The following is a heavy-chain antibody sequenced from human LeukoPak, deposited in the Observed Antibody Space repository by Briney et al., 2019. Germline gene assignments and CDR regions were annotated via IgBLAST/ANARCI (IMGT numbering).Heavy chain of an antibody. J-gene: IGHJ6*02. CDR3: ARVGYGSGSYYTSEGYGMDV. V-gene: IGHV3-33*01. CDR1: GFTFSSYG. D-gene: IGHD3-10*01. CDR2: LWYDGSNK. Sequence: GGSLRLSCAASGFTFSSYGMHWVRQAPGKGLEWVAVLWYDGSNKYYADSVKGRFTISRDNSKNTLYLQMNSLRAEDTAVYYCARVGYGSGSYYTSEGYGMDVWGQGTTVTVSS.